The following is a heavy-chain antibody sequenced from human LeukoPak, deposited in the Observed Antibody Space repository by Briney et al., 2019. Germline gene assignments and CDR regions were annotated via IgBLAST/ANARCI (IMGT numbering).Heavy chain of an antibody. J-gene: IGHJ3*02. CDR1: GFTFSSYW. V-gene: IGHV3-74*01. D-gene: IGHD2-21*02. Sequence: GGSLRLSCAASGFTFSSYWMQWVRQAPGKGLVWVSRINSVGSSTSYADSVKGRFTISRDNAKNTLYLHMNSLRAEDTAVYYCARDSGDGAFDIWGQGTMVTVSS. CDR2: INSVGSST. CDR3: ARDSGDGAFDI.